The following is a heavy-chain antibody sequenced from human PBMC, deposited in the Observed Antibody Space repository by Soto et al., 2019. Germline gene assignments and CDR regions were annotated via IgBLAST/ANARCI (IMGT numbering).Heavy chain of an antibody. CDR2: SKTDGGTT. Sequence: PGGSLRLSCAASGFTFSNAWIKSKTDGGTTDFAARVKGRFAISRDDSKDIVYLQMNSLKTEDTGIYYCTTDSYSTMIVVRFDYWGHGPLVTVSS. D-gene: IGHD3-22*01. V-gene: IGHV3-15*07. CDR1: GFTFSNAW. CDR3: TTDSYSTMIVVRFDY. J-gene: IGHJ4*01.